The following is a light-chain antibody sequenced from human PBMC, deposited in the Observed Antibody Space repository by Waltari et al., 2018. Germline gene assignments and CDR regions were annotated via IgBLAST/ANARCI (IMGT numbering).Light chain of an antibody. CDR3: CSYAGGTAYV. V-gene: IGLV2-23*01. Sequence: SSLTQYASVSGSPGQSSTIYCPGTSSDRWTYNFVSWYQEYPGKAPKLRIYEATKRPSGVSDRFSASKSGNTASLTISGLQADDEADYSCCSYAGGTAYVFGTGTRVTVL. CDR2: EAT. CDR1: SSDRWTYNF. J-gene: IGLJ1*01.